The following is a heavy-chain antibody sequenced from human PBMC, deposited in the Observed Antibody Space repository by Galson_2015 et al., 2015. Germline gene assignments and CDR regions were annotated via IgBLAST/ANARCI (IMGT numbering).Heavy chain of an antibody. CDR1: GFTFSSYW. D-gene: IGHD4-23*01. Sequence: SLRLSCAGSGFTFSSYWMSWVRQAPGKGLEWVANIKQDGSEKDYVDSVKGRCTISRDNAKNSLYLQMNSLRAEDTAFYYCARLNYSGNSCAFEIWGQGTMVTVSS. V-gene: IGHV3-7*01. CDR2: IKQDGSEK. J-gene: IGHJ3*02. CDR3: ARLNYSGNSCAFEI.